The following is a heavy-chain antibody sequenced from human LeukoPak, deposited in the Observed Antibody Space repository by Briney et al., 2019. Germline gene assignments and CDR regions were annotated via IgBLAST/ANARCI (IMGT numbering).Heavy chain of an antibody. CDR3: ARRPSTMNAFDI. J-gene: IGHJ3*02. V-gene: IGHV4-39*01. CDR1: GASISSSGYF. D-gene: IGHD3-22*01. Sequence: SETLSLTCTVSGASISSSGYFWGWIRQPPGKGLEWIGSLHYTGSTYYNPSLKSRVTITADTSKNQFSLNVGSVTATDKAVYYCARRPSTMNAFDIWGQGTMVTVSS. CDR2: LHYTGST.